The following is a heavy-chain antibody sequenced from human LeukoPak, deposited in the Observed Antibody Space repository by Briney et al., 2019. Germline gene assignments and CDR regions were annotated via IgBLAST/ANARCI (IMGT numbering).Heavy chain of an antibody. CDR3: ARGSKYRYGDYEN. J-gene: IGHJ4*02. Sequence: PSETLSLTCTVSGYSISSGYYWGWIRQPPGKGLEWIGSIYHDGSTSYNPSLKSRVTISLDTSKNHFSLKLTSVTAADTALYYCARGSKYRYGDYENWGQGTLVTVSS. CDR2: IYHDGST. CDR1: GYSISSGYY. D-gene: IGHD4-17*01. V-gene: IGHV4-38-2*02.